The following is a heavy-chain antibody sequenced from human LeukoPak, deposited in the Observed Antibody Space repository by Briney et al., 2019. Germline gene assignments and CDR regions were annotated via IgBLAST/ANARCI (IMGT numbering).Heavy chain of an antibody. Sequence: PGGSLRLSCAASGFSFSIYAMSWVRQAPGKGLEWVSTISGSGGDKYCADSVKGRFTISRDNSKNTLYLQMNSLRAEDTAVYYCAKDCLTGSYGYFDYWGLGALVTVSS. V-gene: IGHV3-23*01. CDR3: AKDCLTGSYGYFDY. CDR2: ISGSGGDK. CDR1: GFSFSIYA. D-gene: IGHD3-10*01. J-gene: IGHJ4*02.